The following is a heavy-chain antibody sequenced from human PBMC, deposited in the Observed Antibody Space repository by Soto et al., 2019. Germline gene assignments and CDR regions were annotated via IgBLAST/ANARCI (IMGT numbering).Heavy chain of an antibody. D-gene: IGHD2-15*01. CDR2: ISSSSSYI. CDR3: ARGYCSGGSCGGAPSWFDP. Sequence: EVQLVESGGGLVKPGGSLRLSCAASGFTFSSYSMNWVRQAPGKGLEWVSSISSSSSYINYADSVKGRFTISRDNAKNSLYLQMNSLRAEDTAVYYCARGYCSGGSCGGAPSWFDPWGQGTLVTVSS. V-gene: IGHV3-21*01. J-gene: IGHJ5*02. CDR1: GFTFSSYS.